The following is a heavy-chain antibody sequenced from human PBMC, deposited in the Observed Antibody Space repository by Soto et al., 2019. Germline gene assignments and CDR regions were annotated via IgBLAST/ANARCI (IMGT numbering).Heavy chain of an antibody. V-gene: IGHV3-72*01. CDR3: ARVYYSNLPYYFYYMDV. CDR1: GFSFRDHY. D-gene: IGHD4-4*01. CDR2: IRNKVNSYTT. J-gene: IGHJ6*02. Sequence: SLRLSCAAFGFSFRDHYMDWVRQAPEKGLEWVGRIRNKVNSYTTEYAASMKGRFTISRDDSKNSLYLQMNSLRAEDTAVYFCARVYYSNLPYYFYYMDVWGQGTTVTVSS.